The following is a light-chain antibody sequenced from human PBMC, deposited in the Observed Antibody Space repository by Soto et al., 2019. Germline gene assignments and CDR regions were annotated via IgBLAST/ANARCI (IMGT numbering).Light chain of an antibody. CDR2: EVS. Sequence: QSVLTQPASVSGSPGQSITISCTGTSSDVGAYNSVSWYQHHPGKAPKLMIYEVSNRPSGVSNRFSGSKSGNTASLTISGLQAEDEADYYCSSYTSSSTWVFGGGTKLTVL. CDR1: SSDVGAYNS. V-gene: IGLV2-14*01. CDR3: SSYTSSSTWV. J-gene: IGLJ3*02.